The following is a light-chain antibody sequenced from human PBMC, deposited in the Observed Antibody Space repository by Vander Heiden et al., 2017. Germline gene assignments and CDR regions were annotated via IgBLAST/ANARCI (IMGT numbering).Light chain of an antibody. CDR1: QSVRSSY. CDR3: QLYGTSPPIT. Sequence: DIVLTQSPGTLSLSPGESATLSCRVSQSVRSSYLAWYQQIPGQAPRLLIYAASSRATGVPDRFSGSGSGTDFTLTISRLEPEDFAVYWCQLYGTSPPITFGQGTRLEIK. J-gene: IGKJ5*01. CDR2: AAS. V-gene: IGKV3-20*01.